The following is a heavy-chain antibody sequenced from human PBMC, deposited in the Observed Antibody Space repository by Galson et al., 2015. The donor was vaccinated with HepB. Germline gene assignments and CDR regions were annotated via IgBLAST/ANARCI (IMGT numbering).Heavy chain of an antibody. CDR1: GGSISSYY. CDR2: IYYSGST. Sequence: QVQLQESGPGLVKPSETLSLTCTVSGGSISSYYWSWIRQPPGKGLEWIGYIYYSGSTNYNPSLKSRVTISVDTSKNQFSLKLSSVTAADTAVYYCARHYDGWDPDAFDIWGQGTMVTVSS. D-gene: IGHD3-22*01. V-gene: IGHV4-59*08. CDR3: ARHYDGWDPDAFDI. J-gene: IGHJ3*02.